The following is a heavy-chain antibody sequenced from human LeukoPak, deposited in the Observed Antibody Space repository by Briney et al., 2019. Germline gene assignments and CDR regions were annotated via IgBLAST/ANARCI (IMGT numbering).Heavy chain of an antibody. CDR2: INPNSGGT. V-gene: IGHV1-2*02. Sequence: ASVKVSCKASGYTLTGYYMHWVRQAPGQGLEWMGWINPNSGGTNYAQKFQGRVTMTRDTSISTAYMELSRLRSDDTAVYYCARDPKYYYDSSGYYSPFDYWGQGTLVTVSS. CDR1: GYTLTGYY. CDR3: ARDPKYYYDSSGYYSPFDY. D-gene: IGHD3-22*01. J-gene: IGHJ4*02.